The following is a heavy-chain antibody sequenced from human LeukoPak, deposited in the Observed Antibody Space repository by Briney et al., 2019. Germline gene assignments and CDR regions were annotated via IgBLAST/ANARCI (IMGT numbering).Heavy chain of an antibody. CDR2: INPSGGST. Sequence: ASVKVSCKASGYTFTSYYMHWVRQAPGQGLEWMGIINPSGGSTSYAQKFQGRVTMTRDTSTSTVYMELSSLRSEDTAVYYCARADETGTDYYYGMDVWGQGTTVTVPS. CDR1: GYTFTSYY. V-gene: IGHV1-46*01. CDR3: ARADETGTDYYYGMDV. D-gene: IGHD1-1*01. J-gene: IGHJ6*02.